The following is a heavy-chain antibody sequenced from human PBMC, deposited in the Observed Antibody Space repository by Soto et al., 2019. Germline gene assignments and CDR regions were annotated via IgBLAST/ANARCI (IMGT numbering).Heavy chain of an antibody. D-gene: IGHD1-20*01. V-gene: IGHV2-5*02. CDR2: IYWDDDK. Sequence: QITLKESGPTLVKPTQTLTMTCTFSGFSLSTSGVGVAWIRQPPGKAREWLALIYWDDDKRYSPSLKSRLTITKDTSKSQVGVTMTNMDPVDTDTYYCAHTMYNWGSRYFDYWGQGTLVNVSS. J-gene: IGHJ4*02. CDR1: GFSLSTSGVG. CDR3: AHTMYNWGSRYFDY.